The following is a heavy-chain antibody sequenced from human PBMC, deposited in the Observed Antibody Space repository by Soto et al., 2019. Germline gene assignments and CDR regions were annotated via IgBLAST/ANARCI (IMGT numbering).Heavy chain of an antibody. CDR3: ARCLGGYDYDWFDP. J-gene: IGHJ5*02. D-gene: IGHD5-12*01. CDR2: SNPNSGGT. CDR1: GYTFTGYY. Sequence: ASVKVSCKASGYTFTGYYMHGVRQAPGQGLEGMGWSNPNSGGTNYAQKFQGWVTMTRDTSISTDCMELSRLRSDDSAVYYCARCLGGYDYDWFDPWGQGTLVTVSS. V-gene: IGHV1-2*04.